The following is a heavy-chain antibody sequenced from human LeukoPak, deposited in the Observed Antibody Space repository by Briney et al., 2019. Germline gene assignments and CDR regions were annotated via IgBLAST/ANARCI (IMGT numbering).Heavy chain of an antibody. CDR3: ARDPKSQLLLDY. CDR1: GFTFTDEY. CDR2: INPYSGAI. D-gene: IGHD2-2*01. V-gene: IGHV1-2*02. Sequence: ASVKVSCKSSGFTFTDEYIHWVQQAPGQGIEWMGWINPYSGAINYAQKFQGRVTLTRDTSISTAYMELSRLTSGDTAVYYCARDPKSQLLLDYWGQGTLVTVSS. J-gene: IGHJ4*02.